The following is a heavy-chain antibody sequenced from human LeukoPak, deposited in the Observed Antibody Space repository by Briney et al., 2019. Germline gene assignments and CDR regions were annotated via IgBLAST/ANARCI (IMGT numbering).Heavy chain of an antibody. D-gene: IGHD3-22*01. V-gene: IGHV4-4*07. CDR1: GGSISTYY. Sequence: TSETLSLTCTVSGGSISTYYWSWIRQPAGKGLEWIGRIYTSGSTNYNPSLKSRVTMSVDTSKNQFSLKLSSVTAADTAVYYCVRVIGAPNYYYYMDVWGKGTTVTVSS. CDR2: IYTSGST. CDR3: VRVIGAPNYYYYMDV. J-gene: IGHJ6*03.